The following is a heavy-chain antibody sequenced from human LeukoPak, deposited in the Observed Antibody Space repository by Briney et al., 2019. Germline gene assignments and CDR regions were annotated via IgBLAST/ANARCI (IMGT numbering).Heavy chain of an antibody. V-gene: IGHV3-7*03. CDR2: INEDESEK. CDR3: ARNNDMDV. CDR1: GFLLSNHW. Sequence: GGSLRLSCAASGFLLSNHWMTWVRQAPGKGPEWVANINEDESEKYYVDSVKGRFTISRATAKNSLYLQMNHLRVEDTALYYCARNNDMDVWGQGTKVIVSS. J-gene: IGHJ6*02. D-gene: IGHD1/OR15-1a*01.